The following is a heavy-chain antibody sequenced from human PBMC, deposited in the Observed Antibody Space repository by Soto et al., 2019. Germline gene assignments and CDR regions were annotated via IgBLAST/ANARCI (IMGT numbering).Heavy chain of an antibody. J-gene: IGHJ3*02. D-gene: IGHD3-22*01. V-gene: IGHV3-30*03. Sequence: GGSLRLSCAASGFTFSSYAMHWVRQAPGKGLEWVAIISYEGNNKYYANSVKGRFTISRDNSRNTLYLQLNSLRAEDMSVYYCARDRDYYDSSGYDAFDIWGQGTMVTVSS. CDR2: ISYEGNNK. CDR3: ARDRDYYDSSGYDAFDI. CDR1: GFTFSSYA.